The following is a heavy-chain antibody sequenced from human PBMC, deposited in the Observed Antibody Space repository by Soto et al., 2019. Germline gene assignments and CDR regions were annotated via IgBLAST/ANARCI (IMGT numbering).Heavy chain of an antibody. V-gene: IGHV1-8*01. CDR3: ARDPYYDFSSGLGSRYYYYMDV. CDR1: VDTFTSYD. J-gene: IGHJ6*03. CDR2: MNPNSGNT. Sequence: ASVEVCCKSSVDTFTSYDINWVRQATGQGLEWMGWMNPNSGNTGYAQKFQGRVTMTRNTSISTAYMELSSLRSEDTAVYYCARDPYYDFSSGLGSRYYYYMDVWGKGTTVTGSS. D-gene: IGHD3-3*01.